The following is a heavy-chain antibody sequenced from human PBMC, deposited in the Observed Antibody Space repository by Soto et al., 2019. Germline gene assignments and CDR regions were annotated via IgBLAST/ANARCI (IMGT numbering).Heavy chain of an antibody. J-gene: IGHJ3*01. CDR1: GGSFSGYY. Sequence: QVQLQQWGAGLLKPSETLSLTCAVYGGSFSGYYWSWIRQPPGKGLEWIGEINHSGSTNYNPSLKSRVTISVDTSKNQFSLKLSSVTAADTAVYYCARGGVVPAAIRAFDLWGQGTMVTVSS. CDR2: INHSGST. D-gene: IGHD2-2*02. CDR3: ARGGVVPAAIRAFDL. V-gene: IGHV4-34*01.